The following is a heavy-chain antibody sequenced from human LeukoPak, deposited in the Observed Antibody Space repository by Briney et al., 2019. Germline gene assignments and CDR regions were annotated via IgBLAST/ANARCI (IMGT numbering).Heavy chain of an antibody. V-gene: IGHV3-23*01. Sequence: GGSLRLSCAASGFTFNYYAMNWVRQAPGKGLEWVSAILGGGDTTSYADSVKGRFTISRDNSKNTLYLRMNSLRAEDTAVYYCARDRGNGFLEWLSVDYWGQGTLVTVSS. D-gene: IGHD3-3*01. CDR1: GFTFNYYA. J-gene: IGHJ4*02. CDR3: ARDRGNGFLEWLSVDY. CDR2: ILGGGDTT.